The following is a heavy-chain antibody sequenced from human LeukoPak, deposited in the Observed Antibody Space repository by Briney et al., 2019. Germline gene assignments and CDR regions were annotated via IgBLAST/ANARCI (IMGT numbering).Heavy chain of an antibody. CDR1: GFTFSSYG. D-gene: IGHD2-15*01. CDR2: IAFDGSRK. CDR3: AKDRFYCSGGSCSTLDY. Sequence: PGGSQRLSCGASGFTFSSYGMHWVRQAPGKGLEWVAVIAFDGSRKYHADSAKGRFTISRDNSKNMLHLQMNNLTDEDTAVYYCAKDRFYCSGGSCSTLDYWGQGTLVTVSS. V-gene: IGHV3-30*18. J-gene: IGHJ4*02.